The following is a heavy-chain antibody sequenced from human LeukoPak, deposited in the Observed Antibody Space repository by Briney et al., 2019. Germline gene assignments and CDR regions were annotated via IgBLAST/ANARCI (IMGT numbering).Heavy chain of an antibody. CDR1: GGSFSGYY. J-gene: IGHJ4*02. CDR2: INHSGST. D-gene: IGHD5-12*01. Sequence: PSETLSLTCAVYGGSFSGYYWSWIRQPPGKGLEWIGEINHSGSTNYNPSLKSRVTISVDTSKNQFSLKLSSATAADTAVYYCARGLGRGYSGSPVGYWGQGTLVTVSS. V-gene: IGHV4-34*01. CDR3: ARGLGRGYSGSPVGY.